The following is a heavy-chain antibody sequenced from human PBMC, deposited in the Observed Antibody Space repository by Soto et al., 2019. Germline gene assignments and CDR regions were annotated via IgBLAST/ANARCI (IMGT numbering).Heavy chain of an antibody. CDR2: ISSSSSYI. Sequence: GGSLRLSCAASGFTFSSYSINWFRQAPGKGLEWVSSISSSSSYIYYADSVKGRFTISRDNAKNSLYLQMNSLRAEDTAVYYCARAYCSGGSCYPFDYWGQGTPVTVSS. CDR1: GFTFSSYS. J-gene: IGHJ4*02. D-gene: IGHD2-15*01. CDR3: ARAYCSGGSCYPFDY. V-gene: IGHV3-21*01.